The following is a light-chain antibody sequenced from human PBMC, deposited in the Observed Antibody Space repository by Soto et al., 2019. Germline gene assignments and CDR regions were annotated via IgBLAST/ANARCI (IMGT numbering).Light chain of an antibody. V-gene: IGKV1-39*01. CDR2: AAS. Sequence: DMAMTQSPSSLSASVVDSATITCRASQRISNYLNWYQHKPGKVHKLLIYAASSLQSGVPTRFSDSGSGTDFTLTINSLQPEDFATYYCQQRYGTPLTFGCGTKMEIK. J-gene: IGKJ4*01. CDR3: QQRYGTPLT. CDR1: QRISNY.